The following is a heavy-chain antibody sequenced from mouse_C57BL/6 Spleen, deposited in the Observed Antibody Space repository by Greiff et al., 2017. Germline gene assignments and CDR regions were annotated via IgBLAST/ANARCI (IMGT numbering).Heavy chain of an antibody. J-gene: IGHJ2*01. Sequence: QVQLQQSGAELVRPGASVTLSCKASGYTFTDYEMHWVKQTPVHGLEWIGAIDPDTGGTAYNQKFKGKAILTADKSSSTAYMELRSLTSEDSAVYYCTKGYFDHWGQGTTLTVSS. V-gene: IGHV1-15*01. CDR3: TKGYFDH. CDR1: GYTFTDYE. CDR2: IDPDTGGT.